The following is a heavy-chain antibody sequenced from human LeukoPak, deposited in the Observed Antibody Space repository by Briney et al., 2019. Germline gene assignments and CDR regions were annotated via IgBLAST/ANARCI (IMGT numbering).Heavy chain of an antibody. CDR2: IYYSGST. CDR3: ATAGDYDILTGYRDAFDI. V-gene: IGHV4-59*08. J-gene: IGHJ3*02. Sequence: SETLSLTCTVSGGSISSYYWSWIRQPPGKGLEWIGYIYYSGSTNYNPSLKSRVTISVDTSKNQFSLKLSSVTAADTAVYYCATAGDYDILTGYRDAFDIWGQGTMVTVSS. CDR1: GGSISSYY. D-gene: IGHD3-9*01.